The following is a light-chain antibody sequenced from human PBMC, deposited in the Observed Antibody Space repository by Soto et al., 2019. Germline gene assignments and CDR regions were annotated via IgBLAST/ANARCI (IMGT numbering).Light chain of an antibody. CDR2: AAS. V-gene: IGKV1D-13*01. CDR1: QGIDNS. CDR3: QQLHDYPIT. Sequence: AILLTPSPSSLLATVGARVTITGRASQGIDNSIAWYQQKLGKAPKIMIYAASSLQRGVPSRFSCSGSGTDFTLTISSLKPEDFETYYCQQLHDYPITVGQGTRLEIK. J-gene: IGKJ5*01.